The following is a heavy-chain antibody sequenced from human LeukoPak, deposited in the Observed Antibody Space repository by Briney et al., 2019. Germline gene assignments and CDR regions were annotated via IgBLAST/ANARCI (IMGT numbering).Heavy chain of an antibody. V-gene: IGHV4-34*01. J-gene: IGHJ5*02. D-gene: IGHD6-13*01. CDR3: ARGSWYDPNWFDP. CDR2: INHSGST. CDR1: GGSFSGSY. Sequence: SETLSLTCAVYGGSFSGSYWSWIRQPPGKGLEWIGEINHSGSTNYNPSLKSRVTISVDTSKNQFSLKLSSVTAADTAVYYCARGSWYDPNWFDPWGQGTLVTVSS.